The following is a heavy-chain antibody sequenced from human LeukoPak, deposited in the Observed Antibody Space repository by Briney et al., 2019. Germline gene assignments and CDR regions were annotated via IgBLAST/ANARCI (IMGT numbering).Heavy chain of an antibody. Sequence: PSETLSLTCAVYGGSFSGYYWSWIRQPPGKGLEWIGEINHSGSTNYNPSLKSRVTISVDTSKNQFSLKLSSVTAADTAVYYCAREGIDLWSGYPSGLLDYWGQGTLVTVSS. D-gene: IGHD3-3*01. CDR2: INHSGST. J-gene: IGHJ4*02. V-gene: IGHV4-34*01. CDR3: AREGIDLWSGYPSGLLDY. CDR1: GGSFSGYY.